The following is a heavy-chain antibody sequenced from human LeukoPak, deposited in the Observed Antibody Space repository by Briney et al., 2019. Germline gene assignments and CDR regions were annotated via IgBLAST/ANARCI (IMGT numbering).Heavy chain of an antibody. D-gene: IGHD5-12*01. V-gene: IGHV3-23*01. CDR3: AKDQKTGYSPFDS. J-gene: IGHJ4*02. CDR1: GFTFVNYG. Sequence: EAGGSLKLFCAASGFTFVNYGMNWVRQSSGKGLEWVSSITGGDGDAHYADAVQGRFTISRDNSKNTLYLQMNSLRAEDTAIYYCAKDQKTGYSPFDSWGQGTLVTVSS. CDR2: ITGGDGDA.